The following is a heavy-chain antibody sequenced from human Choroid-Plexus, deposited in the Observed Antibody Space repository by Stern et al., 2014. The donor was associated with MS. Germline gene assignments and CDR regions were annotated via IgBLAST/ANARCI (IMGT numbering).Heavy chain of an antibody. CDR2: VGSDGTYT. D-gene: IGHD1-26*01. CDR3: AHQWELHLQYFNY. J-gene: IGHJ4*02. CDR1: GFTFSNYA. V-gene: IGHV3-23*03. Sequence: VQLVQSGGGLVQPGGSLRLSCAASGFTFSNYAMSWVRQAPGQGLEWVSGVGSDGTYTYYADSVKGRFTVSRDNSKNTLYLQMNSLRVEDTAVYYCAHQWELHLQYFNYWGQGILVTVSS.